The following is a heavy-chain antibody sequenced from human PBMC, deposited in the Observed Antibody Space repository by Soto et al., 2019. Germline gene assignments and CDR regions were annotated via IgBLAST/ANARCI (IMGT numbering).Heavy chain of an antibody. V-gene: IGHV3-21*01. D-gene: IGHD3-16*02. CDR2: ISSSSSYI. Sequence: EVQLVESGGGLVKPGGSLRLSCAASGFTFISYSMNWVRQAPGQVLEWVSSISSSSSYIYYADSVKGRFTISRDNAKNSLYLQMNSLSAEDTAVYYCARESALGELSLATFDYWGQGTLVTVS. CDR1: GFTFISYS. J-gene: IGHJ4*02. CDR3: ARESALGELSLATFDY.